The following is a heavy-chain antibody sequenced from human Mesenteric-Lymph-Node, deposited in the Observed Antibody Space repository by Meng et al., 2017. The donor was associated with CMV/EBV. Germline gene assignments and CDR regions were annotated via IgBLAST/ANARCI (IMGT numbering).Heavy chain of an antibody. CDR2: ISAYNGNT. CDR3: ARGEGYYYGMDV. CDR1: GYIFTSYG. J-gene: IGHJ6*02. V-gene: IGHV1-18*01. D-gene: IGHD1-26*01. Sequence: ASVKVSCKASGYIFTSYGITWVRQARQATGQGLEWMGWISAYNGNTNYAQKLQGRVTMTTDTSTSTAYMELSSLRSEDTAVYYCARGEGYYYGMDVWGQGTTVTVSS.